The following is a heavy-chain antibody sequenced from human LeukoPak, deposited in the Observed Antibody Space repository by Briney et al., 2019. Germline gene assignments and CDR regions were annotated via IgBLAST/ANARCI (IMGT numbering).Heavy chain of an antibody. V-gene: IGHV3-20*04. J-gene: IGHJ5*02. Sequence: GGSLRLSCAASGFTFDDYGMSWVRQAPGKGLEWVSGINWNGGSTGYADSVKGRFTISRDNSKNTLYLQMNSLRAEDTAVYYCAKDRTGDYAFNLWGQGTLVTVSS. CDR3: AKDRTGDYAFNL. CDR2: INWNGGST. CDR1: GFTFDDYG. D-gene: IGHD4-17*01.